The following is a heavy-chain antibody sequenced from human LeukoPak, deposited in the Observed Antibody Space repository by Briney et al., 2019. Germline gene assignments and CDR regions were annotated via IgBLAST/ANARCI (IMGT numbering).Heavy chain of an antibody. V-gene: IGHV4-38-2*01. Sequence: PSETLSLTCAVSGYSISSSYYWGWIRQPPGKGLEWIGTIFHSGSTYYNPSLKSRVTISVDTSKNQFSLKLSSVTAADTAVYYCARQHKSYYMDVWGKGTTVTVSS. CDR1: GYSISSSYY. CDR2: IFHSGST. J-gene: IGHJ6*03. CDR3: ARQHKSYYMDV.